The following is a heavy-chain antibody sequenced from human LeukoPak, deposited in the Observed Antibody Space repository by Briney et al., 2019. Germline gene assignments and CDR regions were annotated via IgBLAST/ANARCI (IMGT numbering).Heavy chain of an antibody. V-gene: IGHV5-51*01. CDR2: VHPTDSDS. CDR3: ARPVYSSNFYYFDF. CDR1: GYTLTNYW. Sequence: GESLKISCKGSGYTLTNYWIGWVRQMPGKGLEWMGIVHPTDSDSRYSPSFQGQVAVSVDQSVNTAYLHWSSLKASDTAMYYCARPVYSSNFYYFDFWGQGTLVTVSS. D-gene: IGHD6-13*01. J-gene: IGHJ4*02.